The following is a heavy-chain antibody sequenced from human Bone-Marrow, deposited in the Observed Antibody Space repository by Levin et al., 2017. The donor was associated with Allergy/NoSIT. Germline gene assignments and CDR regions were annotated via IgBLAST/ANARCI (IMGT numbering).Heavy chain of an antibody. D-gene: IGHD5-24*01. CDR3: ARWLDSGAVHWVGIDH. CDR1: GFTFTNSP. J-gene: IGHJ4*02. CDR2: ITAGGSVT. Sequence: GGSLRLSCAASGFTFTNSPMTWVRQGPGTGLEWVSAITAGGSVTFYADSVKGRFTISRDNSKNTVYLQMNSLRAEDTALYYCARWLDSGAVHWVGIDHWGQGVRVIVSS. V-gene: IGHV3-23*01.